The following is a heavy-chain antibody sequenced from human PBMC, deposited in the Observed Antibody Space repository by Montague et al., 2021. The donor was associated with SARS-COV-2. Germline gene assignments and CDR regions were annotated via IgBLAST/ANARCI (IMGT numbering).Heavy chain of an antibody. D-gene: IGHD2-15*01. V-gene: IGHV4-59*01. Sequence: SETLSLTCTVSNASFDNYYWSWVRQSPGKGLEYIGYIHYSGRTNYNPSLRSRVTISIDTSKNQFSLKLMSVTAAETAIYFCARRIVTYYWYFDLWGRDTLVTVSS. J-gene: IGHJ2*01. CDR3: ARRIVTYYWYFDL. CDR2: IHYSGRT. CDR1: NASFDNYY.